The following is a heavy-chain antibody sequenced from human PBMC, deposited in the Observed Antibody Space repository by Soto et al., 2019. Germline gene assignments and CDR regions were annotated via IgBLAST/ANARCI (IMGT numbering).Heavy chain of an antibody. CDR3: ARDRSSSLDY. CDR1: GFTFNNYG. CDR2: IWYDGSNK. Sequence: GGSLRLSCAASGFTFNNYGMHWVRQAPGKGLEWVTVIWYDGSNKYYADSVKGRFTISRDNSKNTLYLQMNSLRAEDTAVYYCARDRSSSLDYWGQGTLVTVSS. D-gene: IGHD6-6*01. V-gene: IGHV3-33*01. J-gene: IGHJ4*02.